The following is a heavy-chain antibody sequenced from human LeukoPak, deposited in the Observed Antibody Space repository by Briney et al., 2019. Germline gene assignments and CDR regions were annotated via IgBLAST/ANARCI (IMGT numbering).Heavy chain of an antibody. Sequence: SETLSLTCAVSDDSFSSHYWTWIRQPPGKGLEWIGYISYIGSTNYNPSLKSRVTISIDTSKNQFSLKLTSVTAADTAVYYCARDQVTVTKGFDIWGQGTMVSVSS. CDR1: DDSFSSHY. D-gene: IGHD4-17*01. CDR2: ISYIGST. J-gene: IGHJ3*02. V-gene: IGHV4-59*11. CDR3: ARDQVTVTKGFDI.